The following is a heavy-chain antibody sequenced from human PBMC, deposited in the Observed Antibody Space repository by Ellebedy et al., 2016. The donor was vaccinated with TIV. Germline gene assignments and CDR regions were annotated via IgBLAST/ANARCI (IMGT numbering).Heavy chain of an antibody. CDR3: ARDRTSGTYSNFPGY. CDR1: GFTFSSYG. Sequence: GESLKISXAASGFTFSSYGMHWVRQAPGKGLEWVAVISYDGSNKYYADSVKGRFTISRDNSKNTLYLQMNSLRAEDTAVYYCARDRTSGTYSNFPGYWGQGTLVTVSS. D-gene: IGHD4-11*01. V-gene: IGHV3-30*03. J-gene: IGHJ4*02. CDR2: ISYDGSNK.